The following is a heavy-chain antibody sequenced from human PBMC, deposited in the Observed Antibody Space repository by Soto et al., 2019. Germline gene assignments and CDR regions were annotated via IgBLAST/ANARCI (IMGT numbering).Heavy chain of an antibody. J-gene: IGHJ4*02. V-gene: IGHV1-69*04. Sequence: SVKVSCKASGGTFSSYTISWVRQAPGQGLEWMGRIIPILGIANYAQKFQGRVTITADKSTSTAYMELSSLRSEDTAVYYCARESSSLLGYCSSTSRWVAFDHWGQGTLVTVSS. CDR3: ARESSSLLGYCSSTSRWVAFDH. D-gene: IGHD2-2*01. CDR2: IIPILGIA. CDR1: GGTFSSYT.